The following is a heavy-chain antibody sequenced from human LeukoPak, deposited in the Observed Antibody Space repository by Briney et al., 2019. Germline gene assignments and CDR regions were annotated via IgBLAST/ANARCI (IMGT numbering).Heavy chain of an antibody. CDR1: GYTFTSYD. V-gene: IGHV1-8*01. CDR2: MNPNSGNT. J-gene: IGHJ4*02. CDR3: ARSRDILTGYYYY. Sequence: ASVKVSCKASGYTFTSYDINWVRQATGQGLEWMGWMNPNSGNTGYAQKFQGRVTMTRNTSISTAYMELSSLRSEDTAVYYCARSRDILTGYYYYWGQGTLVTVSS. D-gene: IGHD3-9*01.